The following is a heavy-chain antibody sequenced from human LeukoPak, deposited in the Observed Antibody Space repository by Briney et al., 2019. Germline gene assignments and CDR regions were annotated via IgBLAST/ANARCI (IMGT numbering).Heavy chain of an antibody. Sequence: PGGSLRLSCAASGFTFSSYTMNWVRQAPGKGLEWVSSISSSSTYIYYADSVEGRFTTSRDNAENSLFLEMNSLRAEDTAVYYCARDLGTTMITSLGHWGQGTLVTVSS. CDR1: GFTFSSYT. CDR3: ARDLGTTMITSLGH. V-gene: IGHV3-21*01. CDR2: ISSSSTYI. J-gene: IGHJ5*02. D-gene: IGHD3-22*01.